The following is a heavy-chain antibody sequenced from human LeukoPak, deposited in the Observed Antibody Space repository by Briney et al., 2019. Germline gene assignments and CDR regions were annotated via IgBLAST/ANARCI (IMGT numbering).Heavy chain of an antibody. CDR1: GLTFSSYW. CDR3: ARVLGIAAAGHFDY. D-gene: IGHD6-13*01. CDR2: IKQDGSEK. Sequence: GGSLRLSCAASGLTFSSYWMSWVRQAPGKGLEWVANIKQDGSEKYYVDSVKGRFTISRDNAKNSLYLQMNSLRAEDTAVYYCARVLGIAAAGHFDYWGQGTLVTVSS. J-gene: IGHJ4*02. V-gene: IGHV3-7*01.